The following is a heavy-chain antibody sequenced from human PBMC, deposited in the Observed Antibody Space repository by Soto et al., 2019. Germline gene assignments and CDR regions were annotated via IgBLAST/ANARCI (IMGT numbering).Heavy chain of an antibody. CDR1: GFTFSSYG. V-gene: IGHV3-33*01. J-gene: IGHJ6*02. Sequence: GGSLRLSCAASGFTFSSYGMHWVRQAPGKGLEWVAVIWYDGSNKYYADSVKGRFTISRDNSKNTLYLQMNSLRAEDTAVYYCAREEVRPLSYYYYYGMDVWGQGTTVTVSS. D-gene: IGHD2-2*01. CDR2: IWYDGSNK. CDR3: AREEVRPLSYYYYYGMDV.